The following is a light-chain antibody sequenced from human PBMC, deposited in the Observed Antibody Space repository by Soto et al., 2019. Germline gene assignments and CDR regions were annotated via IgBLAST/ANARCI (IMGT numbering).Light chain of an antibody. V-gene: IGKV3-15*01. CDR2: SAS. J-gene: IGKJ1*01. CDR3: QQYNNWPWT. CDR1: QSVSRK. Sequence: EIVLTQSPGTLSLSPGERATLSCRVSQSVSRKLVWYQQKPGQAPRLLIYSASRRATGFPGRFSGSGSGTDFTLTISSLQSEDLAVYYCQQYNNWPWTFGQGTKVDIK.